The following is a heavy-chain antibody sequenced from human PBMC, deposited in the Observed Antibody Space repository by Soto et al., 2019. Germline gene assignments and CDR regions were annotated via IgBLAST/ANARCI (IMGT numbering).Heavy chain of an antibody. CDR1: GGSINSSSYF. J-gene: IGHJ5*02. Sequence: LSLTCSVSGGSINSSSYFWGWVRQPPGKGLEWIGSIYYSGSTYYNPSLRSRVTISVDTSKNQFSLKLSSVTAADTAVFYCARHYSSGSRNWFDPWGQGTLVTVSS. V-gene: IGHV4-39*01. CDR3: ARHYSSGSRNWFDP. CDR2: IYYSGST. D-gene: IGHD6-19*01.